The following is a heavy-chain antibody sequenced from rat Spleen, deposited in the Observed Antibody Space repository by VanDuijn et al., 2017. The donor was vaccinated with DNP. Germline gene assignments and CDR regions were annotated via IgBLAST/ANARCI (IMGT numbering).Heavy chain of an antibody. CDR3: AGVITNGRIDY. J-gene: IGHJ2*01. CDR1: GFTFSDYN. Sequence: EVQLVESGGGLVQPGNSLKLSCAASGFTFSDYNMAWVRQAPKKGLEWVATIMYEESRTYYRDSVKGRFTISRDNAKNTQSLQMDSLRSEDTATYYCAGVITNGRIDYWGQGVMVTVSS. V-gene: IGHV5S10*01. D-gene: IGHD1-12*02. CDR2: IMYEESRT.